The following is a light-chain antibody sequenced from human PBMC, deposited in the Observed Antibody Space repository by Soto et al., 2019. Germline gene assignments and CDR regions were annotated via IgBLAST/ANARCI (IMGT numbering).Light chain of an antibody. CDR2: GAS. Sequence: IVMTQSPATLSVTPGERATLSCRASQSVSTNLAWYPQKTGQAPRLLIYGASTRATGIPARFSGSGSGTEFTLTISSLQSEDFAVYYCQQYNNWPPWTFGQGTKVEIK. CDR1: QSVSTN. V-gene: IGKV3-15*01. CDR3: QQYNNWPPWT. J-gene: IGKJ1*01.